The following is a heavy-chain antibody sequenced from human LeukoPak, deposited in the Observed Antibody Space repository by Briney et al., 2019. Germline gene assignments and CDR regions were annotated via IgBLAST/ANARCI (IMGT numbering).Heavy chain of an antibody. J-gene: IGHJ5*02. CDR1: GGSISSYY. CDR2: IYTSGTT. V-gene: IGHV4-4*09. CDR3: ARQGYRDYWFDP. D-gene: IGHD4-17*01. Sequence: SETLSLTCTVSGGSISSYYWSWIRQPPGKGLEWFGYIYTSGTTNYNPSLRSRVTISVDTSKKLFSLRLSSVTAADTAVYYCARQGYRDYWFDPWGQGTLVIVSS.